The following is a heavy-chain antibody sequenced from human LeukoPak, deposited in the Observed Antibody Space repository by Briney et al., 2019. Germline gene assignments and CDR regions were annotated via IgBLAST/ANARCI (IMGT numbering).Heavy chain of an antibody. CDR2: IWYDGSNK. CDR3: AREAFSGSYLEGLGY. D-gene: IGHD1-26*01. CDR1: GLTFNIYC. V-gene: IGHV3-33*08. Sequence: GGSLRLLCAASGLTFNIYCMHWVRQAPRKAREWAAVIWYDGSNKFYADTVKGRFTISRDNSKNTLYLQMHRLRAEDTAVYYCAREAFSGSYLEGLGYWGQGTLVTVSS. J-gene: IGHJ4*02.